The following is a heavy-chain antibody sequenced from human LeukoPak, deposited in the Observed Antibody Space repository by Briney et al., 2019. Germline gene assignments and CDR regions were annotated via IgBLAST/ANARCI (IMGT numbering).Heavy chain of an antibody. Sequence: SETLSLTCTVSGGSISSYYWSWIRQPAGKGLEWVGRIYTSGGTNYNPSLKSRVTMSVATSKNQFSLKLSSVTAADTAVYYCARDFLVYYDSSGYYSPYYYYYMDVWGKGTTVTISS. J-gene: IGHJ6*03. V-gene: IGHV4-4*07. CDR1: GGSISSYY. CDR3: ARDFLVYYDSSGYYSPYYYYYMDV. D-gene: IGHD3-22*01. CDR2: IYTSGGT.